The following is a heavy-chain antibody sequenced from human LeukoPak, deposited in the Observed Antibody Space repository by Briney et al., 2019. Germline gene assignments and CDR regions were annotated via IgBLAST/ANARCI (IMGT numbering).Heavy chain of an antibody. CDR3: ARGNCSSTSCYSNWGDY. V-gene: IGHV1-69*05. Sequence: SVKVSCKASGGTFRSYAIRWVRQAPGQGLEWMGRIIPIFGTANYAQKFQGRVTITTDESTSTAYMELSSLRSEDTAVYYCARGNCSSTSCYSNWGDYWGQGTLVTVSS. J-gene: IGHJ4*02. D-gene: IGHD2-2*02. CDR2: IIPIFGTA. CDR1: GGTFRSYA.